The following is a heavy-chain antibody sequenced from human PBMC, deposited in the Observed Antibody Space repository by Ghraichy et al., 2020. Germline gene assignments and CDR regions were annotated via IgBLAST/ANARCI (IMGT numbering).Heavy chain of an antibody. D-gene: IGHD2-2*01. J-gene: IGHJ6*02. CDR3: ARDLQYCSSTSCLNYGMDV. Sequence: GGSLRLSCAASGFTFSSYSMNWVRQAPGKGLEWVSSISSSSSYIYYADSVKGRFTISRDNAKNSLYLQMNSLRAEDTAVYYCARDLQYCSSTSCLNYGMDVWGQGTTVTVSS. CDR2: ISSSSSYI. V-gene: IGHV3-21*01. CDR1: GFTFSSYS.